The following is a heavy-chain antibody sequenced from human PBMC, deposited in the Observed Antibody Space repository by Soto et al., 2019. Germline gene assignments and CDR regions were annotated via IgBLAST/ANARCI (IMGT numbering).Heavy chain of an antibody. CDR3: ASGYSSGWYIHDY. V-gene: IGHV4-59*08. J-gene: IGHJ4*02. D-gene: IGHD6-19*01. CDR1: GGSISSYY. CDR2: IYYSGST. Sequence: SETLSLTCTVSGGSISSYYWSWTRQPPGKGLEWIGYIYYSGSTNYNPSLKSRVTISVDTSKNQFSLKLSSVTAADTAVYYCASGYSSGWYIHDYWGQGTLVTVSS.